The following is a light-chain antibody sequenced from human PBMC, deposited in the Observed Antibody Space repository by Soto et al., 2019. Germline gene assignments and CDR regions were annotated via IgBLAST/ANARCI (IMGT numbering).Light chain of an antibody. CDR1: SSDVGSYNR. CDR3: IVYTRSRTYG. V-gene: IGLV2-18*01. J-gene: IGLJ1*01. CDR2: EVS. Sequence: QSVLTQPPSVSGSPGQSVTIACTGTSSDVGSYNRVSWYQQSPGTAPKLMIYEVSTRPSGVPDRFSGSKSGNTASLTISGLQAEDEADYYRIVYTRSRTYGFGTGTKVTVL.